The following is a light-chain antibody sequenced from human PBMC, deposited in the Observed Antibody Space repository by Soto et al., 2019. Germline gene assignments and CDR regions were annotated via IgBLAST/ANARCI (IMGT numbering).Light chain of an antibody. CDR3: CFYAVTFYV. CDR2: DVS. Sequence: QSALTQPRSVSGSPGQSVTISCTGTSSDVGTYDFVSWYQQHPGKAPRLMIFDVSGRPSGVPDRFSGSKSGNTASLTISGLQAEDEADYYCCFYAVTFYVFGTGTRSPS. V-gene: IGLV2-11*01. CDR1: SSDVGTYDF. J-gene: IGLJ1*01.